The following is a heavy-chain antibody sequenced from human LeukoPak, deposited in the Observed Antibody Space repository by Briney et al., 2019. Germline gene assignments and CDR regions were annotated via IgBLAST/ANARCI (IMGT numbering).Heavy chain of an antibody. V-gene: IGHV3-30*18. CDR1: GFTFNNYG. J-gene: IGHJ4*02. CDR3: AKGSYYDQIPESDY. CDR2: ISYDGSNK. Sequence: GGSLRLSCVASGFTFNNYGMHWVRQGPGKGLEWVAVISYDGSNKYYADSVKGRFTISRDTSKNTLYVQMNSLRPEDTAVYSCAKGSYYDQIPESDYWGQGTLVTVSS. D-gene: IGHD3-22*01.